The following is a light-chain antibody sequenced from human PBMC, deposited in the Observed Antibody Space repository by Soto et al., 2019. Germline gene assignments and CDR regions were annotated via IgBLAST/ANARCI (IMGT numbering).Light chain of an antibody. CDR2: SNS. J-gene: IGLJ1*01. Sequence: QSVLTQPPSVSGAPGQRVTISCTGSSSNIGAGYDVHWYQQLPGTAPKLLIYSNSNRPSGVPDRFSGSKSGSLASLAITGLQDEDEADYYCQSYDSRLSSYVFGSGTKLTVL. CDR3: QSYDSRLSSYV. V-gene: IGLV1-40*01. CDR1: SSNIGAGYD.